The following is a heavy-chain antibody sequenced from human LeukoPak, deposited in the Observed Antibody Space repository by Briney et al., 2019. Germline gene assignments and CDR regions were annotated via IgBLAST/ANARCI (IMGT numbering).Heavy chain of an antibody. CDR2: ISYDGSFK. CDR1: RFIFNTYA. V-gene: IGHV3-30*04. CDR3: ARGLKWSGAVPGDWFDA. Sequence: GKSXRLSCAASRFIFNTYAIHWVRQAPGKGLEWVAVISYDGSFKHYADSVKGRFTISRANSQNAVFLQMKSLRPDDTAVYYCARGLKWSGAVPGDWFDAWGQGTLVTVSS. D-gene: IGHD3-3*01. J-gene: IGHJ5*02.